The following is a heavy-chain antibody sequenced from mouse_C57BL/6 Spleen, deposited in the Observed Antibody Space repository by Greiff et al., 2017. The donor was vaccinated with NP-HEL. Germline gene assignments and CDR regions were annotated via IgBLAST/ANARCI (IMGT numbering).Heavy chain of an antibody. D-gene: IGHD3-3*01. V-gene: IGHV5-17*01. CDR3: ARGGTKGYYFDY. Sequence: EVHLVESGGGLVKPGGSLKLSCAASGFTFSDYGMHWVRQAPEKGLEWVAYISSGSSTIYYADTVKGRFTISRDNAKNTLFLQMTSLRSEDTAMYYCARGGTKGYYFDYWGQGTTLTVSS. J-gene: IGHJ2*01. CDR2: ISSGSSTI. CDR1: GFTFSDYG.